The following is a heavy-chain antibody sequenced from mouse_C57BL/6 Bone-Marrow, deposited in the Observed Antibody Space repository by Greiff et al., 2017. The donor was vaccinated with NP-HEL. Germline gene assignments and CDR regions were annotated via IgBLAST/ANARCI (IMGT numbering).Heavy chain of an antibody. CDR2: IDPSDSYT. CDR3: ARGRECYDSYYGFAY. CDR1: GYTFTSYW. J-gene: IGHJ3*01. Sequence: VQLQQPGAELVKPGASVKLSCKASGYTFTSYWMQWVKQRPGQGLEWIGEIDPSDSYTNYNQKFKGKATLTVDTSSSTAYMQLSSLTSEDSAVYYCARGRECYDSYYGFAYWGQGTLVTVSA. D-gene: IGHD2-3*01. V-gene: IGHV1-50*01.